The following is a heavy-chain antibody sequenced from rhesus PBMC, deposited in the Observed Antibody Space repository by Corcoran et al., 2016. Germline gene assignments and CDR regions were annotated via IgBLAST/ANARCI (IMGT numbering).Heavy chain of an antibody. CDR1: GGSISSRNW. D-gene: IGHD2-8*01. CDR3: AREPHCSGGVCYEDAFEF. Sequence: QVQLQESGPGLVKPSETLSLTCAVSGGSISSRNWWSWIRRLPGKRLEWMGYISGNSGSTYYNPSLKSRVTISTDTSKNQFSLKLSSVAAADTAVYYGAREPHCSGGVCYEDAFEFWRQGLRVTVSS. J-gene: IGHJ3*01. V-gene: IGHV4-65*01. CDR2: ISGNSGST.